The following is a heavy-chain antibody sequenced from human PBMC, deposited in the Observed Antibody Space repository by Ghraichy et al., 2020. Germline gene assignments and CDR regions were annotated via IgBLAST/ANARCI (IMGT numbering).Heavy chain of an antibody. Sequence: GSLRLSCTVSGGSISSYFWSWIRQPPGKGLEWIGYIYYSGSTNYNPSLKSRVTILGDTSKNQFSLKLSSVTAADTAVYYCARLNDTNGYYYFDYWGQGTLVTVSS. CDR2: IYYSGST. CDR3: ARLNDTNGYYYFDY. CDR1: GGSISSYF. V-gene: IGHV4-59*08. D-gene: IGHD3-22*01. J-gene: IGHJ4*02.